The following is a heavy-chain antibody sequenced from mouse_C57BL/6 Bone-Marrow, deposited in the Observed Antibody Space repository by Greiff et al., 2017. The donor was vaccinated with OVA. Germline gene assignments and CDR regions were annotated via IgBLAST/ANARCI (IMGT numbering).Heavy chain of an antibody. CDR2: INPSSGYT. Sequence: VPLQQSGAELARPSSSVTMSCSSSCYPFTRYTMHWVKQRPGQGLEWIGYINPSSGYTKYNQQFKDKATLTADKSSSTANMQRVSLASEDYVGYDCARSGWVLGGYFEVWGTGTTGTVSS. CDR1: CYPFTRYT. V-gene: IGHV1-4*01. CDR3: ARSGWVLGGYFEV. J-gene: IGHJ1*03. D-gene: IGHD2-3*01.